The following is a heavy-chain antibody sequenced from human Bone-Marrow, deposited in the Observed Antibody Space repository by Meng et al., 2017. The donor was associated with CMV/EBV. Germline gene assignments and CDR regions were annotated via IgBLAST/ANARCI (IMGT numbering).Heavy chain of an antibody. CDR2: ISSSSSYI. J-gene: IGHJ4*02. D-gene: IGHD1-26*01. Sequence: LSLTCAASGFTFSSYSMNWVRQAPGKGLEWVSSISSSSSYIYYADSVKGRFTISRDNAKNSLYLQMNSLRAEDTAVYYCARGPNSYLAVDYWGQGTLVTVSS. V-gene: IGHV3-21*01. CDR1: GFTFSSYS. CDR3: ARGPNSYLAVDY.